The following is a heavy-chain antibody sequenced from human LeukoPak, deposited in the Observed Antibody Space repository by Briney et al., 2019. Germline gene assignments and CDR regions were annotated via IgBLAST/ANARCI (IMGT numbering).Heavy chain of an antibody. J-gene: IGHJ3*02. CDR3: ARRRVVPAGPSTFDI. CDR2: IHLNGIT. Sequence: SGTLSLTCSVSGGSITSYAWWSWVRQPPGKGLEWIGEIHLNGITNYNPSLKSRVTMSIDKSKNQLSLNLRSVTAADTAVYYCARRRVVPAGPSTFDIWGQGTMVTVSS. D-gene: IGHD2-2*01. CDR1: GGSITSYAW. V-gene: IGHV4-4*02.